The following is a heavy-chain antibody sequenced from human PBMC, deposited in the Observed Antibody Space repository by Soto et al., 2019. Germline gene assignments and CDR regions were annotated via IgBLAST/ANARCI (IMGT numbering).Heavy chain of an antibody. CDR1: GGTFSTYA. D-gene: IGHD5-18*01. J-gene: IGHJ4*02. CDR2: IIPMFGTA. V-gene: IGHV1-69*12. CDR3: ASGIQLWLRRINNGYSG. Sequence: QVQLVQSGAEVKKPESSVKVSCKAPGGTFSTYAISWVRQAPGQGLEWMGGIIPMFGTANYAQRFKDRVTITADESTNTVYMELSSLRSEDTAVYFCASGIQLWLRRINNGYSGWGQGTLDTVSS.